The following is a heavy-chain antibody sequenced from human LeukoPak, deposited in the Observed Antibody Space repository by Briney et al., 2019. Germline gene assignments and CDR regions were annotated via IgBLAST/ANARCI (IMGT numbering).Heavy chain of an antibody. V-gene: IGHV3-23*01. CDR3: ASPYSSGNDAFDI. Sequence: GGSLRLSCAASGFTFSSYAMSWVRQAPGKGLEWVSAISGSGGSTYYADSVKGRFTISRDNAKNSLYLQMNSLRAEDTAVYYCASPYSSGNDAFDIWGQGTMVTVSS. CDR2: ISGSGGST. D-gene: IGHD6-19*01. CDR1: GFTFSSYA. J-gene: IGHJ3*02.